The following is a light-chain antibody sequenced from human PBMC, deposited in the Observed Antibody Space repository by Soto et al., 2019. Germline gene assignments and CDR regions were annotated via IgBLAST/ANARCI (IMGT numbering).Light chain of an antibody. CDR2: LDSDGSH. CDR1: SGHSTYA. Sequence: QPELTQSPSASASLGASVKLTCTLSSGHSTYAIAWHQQQPEKGPRYLMKLDSDGSHSKGDGIPDRFSGSSSGAERYLTISSLQSEDEADYYCQTWATVPDWVFGGGTQLTVL. J-gene: IGLJ3*02. CDR3: QTWATVPDWV. V-gene: IGLV4-69*01.